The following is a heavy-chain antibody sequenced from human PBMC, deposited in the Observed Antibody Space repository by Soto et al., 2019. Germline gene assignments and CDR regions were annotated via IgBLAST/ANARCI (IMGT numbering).Heavy chain of an antibody. J-gene: IGHJ3*01. CDR2: ISASGGST. D-gene: IGHD5-12*01. CDR1: GFTFSHYA. V-gene: IGHV3-23*01. Sequence: GGSLRLSCTASGFTFSHYAMNWVRQGPGKRLEWVSVISASGGSTYYADSVQGRFAISRDNSKNTLYLQMNSLRAEETAIYYCVGEGRGSFDFWGRGTMVTVSS. CDR3: VGEGRGSFDF.